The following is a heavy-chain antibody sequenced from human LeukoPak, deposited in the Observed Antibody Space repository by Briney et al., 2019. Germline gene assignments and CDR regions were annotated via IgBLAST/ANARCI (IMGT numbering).Heavy chain of an antibody. J-gene: IGHJ4*02. Sequence: GGPLRLSCAASGRYWMHWVRRAPGKGLVWVSHINSDGSWTSYADSVKGRFTISKDNAKNTVYLQMSNLRVEDTAVYYCVSFYETYWGRGTLVTVSS. CDR2: INSDGSWT. D-gene: IGHD2/OR15-2a*01. CDR3: VSFYETY. V-gene: IGHV3-74*01. CDR1: GRYW.